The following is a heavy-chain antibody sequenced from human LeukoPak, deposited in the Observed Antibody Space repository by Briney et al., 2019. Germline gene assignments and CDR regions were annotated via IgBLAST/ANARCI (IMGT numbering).Heavy chain of an antibody. D-gene: IGHD3-22*01. CDR2: IYYSGST. CDR3: ARDKRVDYYDSSGYDD. V-gene: IGHV4-31*03. J-gene: IGHJ4*02. CDR1: GGSISSGGYY. Sequence: SETLSLTCTVSGGSISSGGYYWSWIRQHPGKGLECIGYIYYSGSTYYNPSLKSRVTIPVDTSKNQFSLKLSSVTAADTAVYYCARDKRVDYYDSSGYDDWGQGTLVTVSS.